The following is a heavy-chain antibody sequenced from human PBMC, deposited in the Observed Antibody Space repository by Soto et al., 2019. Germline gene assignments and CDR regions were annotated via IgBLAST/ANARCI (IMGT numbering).Heavy chain of an antibody. Sequence: QVQLVESGGGVVQPGRSLRLSCAASGFTFSSYAMHWVRQAPGKGLEWVAVISYDGSNKYYADSVKGRFTISRDNSKNTLYLQMNSLRAEDTAVYYCARVPSMYSSSWPRYGMDVWGQGTTVTVSS. CDR1: GFTFSSYA. D-gene: IGHD6-13*01. CDR2: ISYDGSNK. J-gene: IGHJ6*02. V-gene: IGHV3-30-3*01. CDR3: ARVPSMYSSSWPRYGMDV.